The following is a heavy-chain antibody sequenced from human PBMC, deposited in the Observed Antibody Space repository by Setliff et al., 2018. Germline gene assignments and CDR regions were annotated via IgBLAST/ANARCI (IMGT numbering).Heavy chain of an antibody. J-gene: IGHJ6*03. CDR3: VRALAYYYMDV. V-gene: IGHV3-74*01. CDR1: GFRISFREYW. CDR2: IDKDGSST. Sequence: GGSLRLSCAASGFRISFREYWMFWVRQAPGKGLEWVARIDKDGSSTVYADSVKGRFTISRDNVKNSLYLQMNSLRAEDTAIYYCVRALAYYYMDVWGKGTTVTVSS.